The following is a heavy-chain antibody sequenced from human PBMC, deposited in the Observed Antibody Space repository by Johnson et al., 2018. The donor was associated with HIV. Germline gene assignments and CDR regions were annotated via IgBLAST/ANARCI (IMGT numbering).Heavy chain of an antibody. D-gene: IGHD2/OR15-2a*01. V-gene: IGHV3-30-3*01. CDR2: MPYDGNNK. CDR3: ARGDTPFSSFGIGQYSFHV. J-gene: IGHJ3*01. Sequence: VQLVESGGGVVQPGRSLRLSCAASGFTFSSYVIHWVRQAPGKGLEWVAVMPYDGNNKYYAASVKGRFTVSRDNSKNTVYLQMNSLRAEDTAVYYCARGDTPFSSFGIGQYSFHVWGQGTMVTVS. CDR1: GFTFSSYV.